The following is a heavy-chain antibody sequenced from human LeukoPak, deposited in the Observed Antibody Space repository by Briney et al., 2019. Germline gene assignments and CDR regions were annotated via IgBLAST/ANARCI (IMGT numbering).Heavy chain of an antibody. V-gene: IGHV4-30-4*08. CDR3: ARAASVPEFDY. D-gene: IGHD2-2*01. CDR1: GGSISNGDYY. CDR2: NYYSGST. Sequence: PSETLSLTCTVSGGSISNGDYYWSRIPQAPGKGREWIGYNYYSGSTYYNPSLKSRVTISVDTSKNQFSLKLSSVTAADTAVYYCARAASVPEFDYWGQGTLVTVSS. J-gene: IGHJ4*02.